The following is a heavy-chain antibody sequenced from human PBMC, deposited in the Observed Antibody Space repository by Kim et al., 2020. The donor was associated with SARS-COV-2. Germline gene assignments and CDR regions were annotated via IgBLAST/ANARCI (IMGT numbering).Heavy chain of an antibody. Sequence: SETLSLTCAVYGGSFSGYYWSWIRQPPGKGLEWIGEINHSGSTNYNPSLKSRVTISVDTSKNQFSLKLSSVTAADTAVYYCARSGITMVRGPFDPWGQGTLVTVSS. V-gene: IGHV4-34*01. CDR3: ARSGITMVRGPFDP. CDR2: INHSGST. D-gene: IGHD3-10*01. J-gene: IGHJ5*02. CDR1: GGSFSGYY.